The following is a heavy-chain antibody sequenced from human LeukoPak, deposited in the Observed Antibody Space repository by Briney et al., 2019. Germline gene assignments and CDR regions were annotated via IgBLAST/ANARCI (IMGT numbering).Heavy chain of an antibody. Sequence: GGSLRLSCAASGFTFSSYWMHWVRQAPGKGLVWVSRINSDGRSTSYADSVKGRYTISRDNAKNTLYLQMNSLRAEDTAVYYCARDIGATNWFDPWGQGTLVTVSS. CDR1: GFTFSSYW. CDR2: INSDGRST. CDR3: ARDIGATNWFDP. V-gene: IGHV3-74*01. J-gene: IGHJ5*02. D-gene: IGHD1-26*01.